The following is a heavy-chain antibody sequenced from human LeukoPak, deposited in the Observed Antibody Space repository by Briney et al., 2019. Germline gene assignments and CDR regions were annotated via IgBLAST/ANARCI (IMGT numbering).Heavy chain of an antibody. J-gene: IGHJ3*02. V-gene: IGHV1-24*01. D-gene: IGHD2-2*01. CDR2: FDPEDGET. CDR1: GYTLTELS. Sequence: ASVKVSCKVSGYTLTELSMHWVRQAPGKGLEWMGGFDPEDGETIYAQKFQGRVTITTDESTSTAYMELSSLRSEDTAVYYCARDLNVGCSSTSCYSRYEDAFDIWGQGTMVTVSS. CDR3: ARDLNVGCSSTSCYSRYEDAFDI.